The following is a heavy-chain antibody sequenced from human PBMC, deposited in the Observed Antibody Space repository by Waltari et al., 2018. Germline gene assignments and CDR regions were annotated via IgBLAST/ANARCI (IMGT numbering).Heavy chain of an antibody. J-gene: IGHJ4*02. Sequence: QVQLQESGPGLVKPSGTLSLTCSVSEYSISTGFYWSWIRQAPGKELEWIGYVHFTGNTTYNPSLNGRVAMSLDTSKTQFSLNLISVTSADTAVYYCARHAGASFDTWGQGTLVTVSS. CDR1: EYSISTGFY. CDR3: ARHAGASFDT. D-gene: IGHD7-27*01. V-gene: IGHV4-59*03. CDR2: VHFTGNT.